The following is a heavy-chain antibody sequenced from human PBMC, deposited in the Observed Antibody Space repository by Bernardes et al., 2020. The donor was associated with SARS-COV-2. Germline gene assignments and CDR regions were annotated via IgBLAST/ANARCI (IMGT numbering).Heavy chain of an antibody. CDR1: GYIFNTYW. J-gene: IGHJ4*02. Sequence: GESLKISCKGPGYIFNTYWIGWVRQMPGKGLEWMGIFRPADSDTRYGPSFRGQVTMSADKSTSTAYLQWSSLKASDTAMYYCASRKDMVGAPFDDWGQGTLVTVSS. CDR3: ASRKDMVGAPFDD. D-gene: IGHD1-26*01. V-gene: IGHV5-51*01. CDR2: FRPADSDT.